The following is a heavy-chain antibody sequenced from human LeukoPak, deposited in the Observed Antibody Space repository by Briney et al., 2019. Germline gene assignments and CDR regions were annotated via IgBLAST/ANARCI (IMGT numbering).Heavy chain of an antibody. CDR3: ARMGSSGYYYAY. D-gene: IGHD3-22*01. CDR1: GGTFSSYA. J-gene: IGHJ4*02. Sequence: GSSVKVSCKASGGTFSSYAISWVRQAPGQGLEWMGGIIPIFGTAIYAQKFQGRVTITTDESTSTAYMELSSLRSEDTAVYYCARMGSSGYYYAYWGQGTLVTVSS. CDR2: IIPIFGTA. V-gene: IGHV1-69*05.